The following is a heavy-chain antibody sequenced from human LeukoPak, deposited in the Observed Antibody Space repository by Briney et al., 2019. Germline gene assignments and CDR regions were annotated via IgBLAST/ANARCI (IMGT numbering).Heavy chain of an antibody. CDR3: ARVQAGTTSVWFDP. CDR2: INPNSGGT. CDR1: GYTFTGYY. Sequence: ASVKVSCKASGYTFTGYYMHWVRQTPGQGLEWMGWINPNSGGTNYAQKFQGRVTMTRDTSISTAYMELSRLRSDDTAVYYCARVQAGTTSVWFDPWGQGTLVTVSS. J-gene: IGHJ5*02. D-gene: IGHD1-1*01. V-gene: IGHV1-2*02.